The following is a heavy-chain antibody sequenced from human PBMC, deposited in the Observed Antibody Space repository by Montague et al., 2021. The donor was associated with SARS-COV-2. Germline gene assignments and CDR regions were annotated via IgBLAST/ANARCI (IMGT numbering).Heavy chain of an antibody. V-gene: IGHV4-39*07. CDR1: GGSISSTSCY. J-gene: IGHJ4*02. D-gene: IGHD3-22*01. CDR3: ARVFWYYYDSSGERFDY. CDR2: IYYSGST. Sequence: SETLSLTCTVSGGSISSTSCYWGWIRQPPGKGLEWIGSIYYSGSTYYNPSLKSRVTMSVDTSKNQFSLKLSSVTAADTAVYYCARVFWYYYDSSGERFDYWGQGTPVPVSS.